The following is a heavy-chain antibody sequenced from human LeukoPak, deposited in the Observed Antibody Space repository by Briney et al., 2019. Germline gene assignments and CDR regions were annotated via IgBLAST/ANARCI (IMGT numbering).Heavy chain of an antibody. CDR2: INPNSGVT. J-gene: IGHJ4*02. CDR1: GYTFTGYY. V-gene: IGHV1-2*02. D-gene: IGHD2-15*01. Sequence: ASVKVSCKASGYTFTGYYMFWVRQAPGQGLEWMGWINPNSGVTNYAQSFQGRATMTRDTSIRTAYMELSRLRSDDTALYYCAREGFCSGTNCPVEYWGQGTLVTVSS. CDR3: AREGFCSGTNCPVEY.